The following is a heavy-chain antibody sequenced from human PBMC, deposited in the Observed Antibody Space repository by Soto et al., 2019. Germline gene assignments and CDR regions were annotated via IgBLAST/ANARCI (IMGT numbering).Heavy chain of an antibody. D-gene: IGHD2-21*01. Sequence: QVQLQQWGTGLLKPSETLSLHCAVYGESLRGYYWSWIRQTPAMGLEWIGEINHSGTTNHDSSLKRRAIISIDTSKNQVALRLKYVTAADTAVYYCARGYPWSILSTSLTTSYGFDSWGQGTLVTVSS. CDR2: INHSGTT. J-gene: IGHJ5*01. CDR1: GESLRGYY. V-gene: IGHV4-34*04. CDR3: ARGYPWSILSTSLTTSYGFDS.